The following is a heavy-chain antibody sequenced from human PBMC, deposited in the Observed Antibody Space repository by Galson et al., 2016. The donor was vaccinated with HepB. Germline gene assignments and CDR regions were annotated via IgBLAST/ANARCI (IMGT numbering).Heavy chain of an antibody. CDR3: VLGQARGCYLEY. V-gene: IGHV3-66*01. J-gene: IGHJ4*02. CDR1: GFNVSNNRMNWF. CDR2: IYAGGST. Sequence: SLRLSCAASGFNVSNNRMNWFMNWVRQAPGKGLELVSVIYAGGSTYYADSVQGRFTMSRENSKTTVSLHMTNVRADDTAVYFCVLGQARGCYLEYWGQGTLVAVSS. D-gene: IGHD1-26*01.